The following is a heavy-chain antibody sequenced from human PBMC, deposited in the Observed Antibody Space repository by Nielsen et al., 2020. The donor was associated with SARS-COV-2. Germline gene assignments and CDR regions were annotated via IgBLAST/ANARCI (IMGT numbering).Heavy chain of an antibody. V-gene: IGHV3-30-3*01. CDR2: ISYDGSNK. CDR1: GFTFSSYA. Sequence: GGSLRLSCAASGFTFSSYAMHWVRQAPGKGLEWVAVISYDGSNKYYADSVKGRFTISRDNSKNTLYLQMNSLRAEDTAVYYCARERYVYYFDYWGQGTLVTVSS. D-gene: IGHD3-16*01. CDR3: ARERYVYYFDY. J-gene: IGHJ4*02.